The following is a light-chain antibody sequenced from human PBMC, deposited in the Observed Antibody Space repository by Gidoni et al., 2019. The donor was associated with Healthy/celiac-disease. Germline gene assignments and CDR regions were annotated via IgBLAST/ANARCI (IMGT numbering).Light chain of an antibody. CDR2: DVS. Sequence: QSALTQPASVSGSPGQPITISRPGTSSDVGGYNYVSWYQQHPGKAPKLMIYDVSNRPSGVSNRFSGSKSGNTASLTISGLQAEDEADYYCSSYTSSSTLVFGGGTKLTVL. CDR3: SSYTSSSTLV. J-gene: IGLJ2*01. V-gene: IGLV2-14*03. CDR1: SSDVGGYNY.